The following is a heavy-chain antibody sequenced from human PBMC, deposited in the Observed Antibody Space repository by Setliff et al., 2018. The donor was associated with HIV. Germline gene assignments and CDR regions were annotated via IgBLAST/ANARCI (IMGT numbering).Heavy chain of an antibody. D-gene: IGHD6-13*01. V-gene: IGHV1-18*01. CDR3: ARDLGAFSSAWYVTIGDY. J-gene: IGHJ4*02. CDR1: SYTFTSYG. Sequence: GASVKVSCKASSYTFTSYGVSWVRQAPGQGLEWLGRIDAYNGVTNYAQNLQDRVTLTTDTSTNTAYMELRNLRSDDTAVYFCARDLGAFSSAWYVTIGDYWGPGTLVTVSS. CDR2: IDAYNGVT.